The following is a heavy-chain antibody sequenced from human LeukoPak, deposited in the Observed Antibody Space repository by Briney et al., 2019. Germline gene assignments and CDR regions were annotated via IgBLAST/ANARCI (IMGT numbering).Heavy chain of an antibody. CDR2: ISYEGNIK. J-gene: IGHJ4*02. D-gene: IGHD3-9*01. CDR3: AKEILTGYYLDY. V-gene: IGHV3-30*18. CDR1: GFAFSSYG. Sequence: GGSLRLSCAASGFAFSSYGMQWVRQAPGKGPEWVAVISYEGNIKYYADSVKGRFTISRDNAKNTLYLQMNSLRVEDTAVYYCAKEILTGYYLDYWGQGAQVTVSS.